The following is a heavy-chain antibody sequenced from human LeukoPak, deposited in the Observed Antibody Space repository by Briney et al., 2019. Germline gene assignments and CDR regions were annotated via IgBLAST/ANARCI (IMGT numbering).Heavy chain of an antibody. Sequence: ASVKVSCKASGGTFSSYAISWVRQAPGQGLEWMGGIIPIFGTANYVQKFQGRVTITTDESTGTAYMELSSLRSEDTAVYYCARVDCSSTSCYPIDYWGQGTLVTVSS. D-gene: IGHD2-2*01. J-gene: IGHJ4*02. CDR1: GGTFSSYA. CDR3: ARVDCSSTSCYPIDY. CDR2: IIPIFGTA. V-gene: IGHV1-69*05.